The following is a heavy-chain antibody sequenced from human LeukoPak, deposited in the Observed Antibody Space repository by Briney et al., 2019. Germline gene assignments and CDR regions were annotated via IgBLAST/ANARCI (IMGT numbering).Heavy chain of an antibody. CDR2: IGISDDT. J-gene: IGHJ4*02. Sequence: GGSLRLSGAASGFTLRSYDMHWVRQVTGKGLEWVSAIGISDDTYYQGSVKGRFTISRENAKNSLYLQMNSLTAGDTAVYYCARGGIQVSGIDEIDYWGQGTLVTVSS. V-gene: IGHV3-13*01. CDR1: GFTLRSYD. CDR3: ARGGIQVSGIDEIDY. D-gene: IGHD6-19*01.